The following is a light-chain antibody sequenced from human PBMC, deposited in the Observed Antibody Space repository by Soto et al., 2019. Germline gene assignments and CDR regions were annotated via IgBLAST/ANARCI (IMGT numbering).Light chain of an antibody. CDR2: EVS. CDR1: SSDVGTYNY. Sequence: QSALTQPASVSGSPGQSITISCTGTSSDVGTYNYVSWYQQHPGKAPKLMIYEVSNRPSGVSSRFSGSKSGNTASLTISGLQAEDEADYYCSSYTSTSTPDVFGTGTKLTVL. J-gene: IGLJ1*01. V-gene: IGLV2-14*01. CDR3: SSYTSTSTPDV.